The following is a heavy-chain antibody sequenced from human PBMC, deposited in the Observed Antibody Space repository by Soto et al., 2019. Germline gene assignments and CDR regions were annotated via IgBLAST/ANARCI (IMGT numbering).Heavy chain of an antibody. CDR2: VKHSGNI. J-gene: IGHJ3*01. Sequence: LSLTCAVYGGSFSGYYWGWFPQPPGKGLEWIGEVKHSGNINYNPSLMPRLTVSVDTSKNQFSLKLSSMTAADTAMYYCARGSHFDFSSGXXDSFDVWGQGTMVTVSS. D-gene: IGHD3-3*01. V-gene: IGHV4-34*01. CDR1: GGSFSGYY. CDR3: ARGSHFDFSSGXXDSFDV.